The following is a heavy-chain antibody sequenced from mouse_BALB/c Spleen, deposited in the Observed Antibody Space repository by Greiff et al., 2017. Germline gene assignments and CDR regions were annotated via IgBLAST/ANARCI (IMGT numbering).Heavy chain of an antibody. CDR2: INSNGGST. J-gene: IGHJ2*01. Sequence: DVHLVESGGGLVQPGGSLKLSCAASGFTFSSYGMSWVRQTPDKRLELVATINSNGGSTYYPDSVKGRFTISRDNAKNTLYLQMSSLKSEDTAMYYCARWYYGSSYYFDYWGQGTTLTVSS. CDR3: ARWYYGSSYYFDY. CDR1: GFTFSSYG. V-gene: IGHV5-6-3*01. D-gene: IGHD1-1*01.